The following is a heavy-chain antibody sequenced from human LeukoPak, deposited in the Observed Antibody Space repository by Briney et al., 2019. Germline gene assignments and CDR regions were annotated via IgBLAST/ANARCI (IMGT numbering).Heavy chain of an antibody. Sequence: GRSLRLSCAASGFTFSSYAMHWVRQAPGKGLEWVAVISYDGSNKYYADSVKGRFTISRDNSKNTLYLQMNSLRAEDTAVYYCATGLPSLVAARFYYYYYGMDVWGQGTTVTVSS. D-gene: IGHD2-15*01. CDR3: ATGLPSLVAARFYYYYYGMDV. V-gene: IGHV3-30-3*01. CDR2: ISYDGSNK. J-gene: IGHJ6*02. CDR1: GFTFSSYA.